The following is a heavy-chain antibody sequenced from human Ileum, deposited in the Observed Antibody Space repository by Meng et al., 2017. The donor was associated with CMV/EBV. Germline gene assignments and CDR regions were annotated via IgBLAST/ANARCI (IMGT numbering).Heavy chain of an antibody. CDR1: GFTFSSYS. Sequence: GESLKISCAASGFTFSSYSMNWVRQAPGKGLEWVSYISSSSSTIYYADSVKGRFIISRDNAKNSLYLQMNSLRAEDTAVYYCAGAPESIQYGMDVWGQGTTVTVSS. CDR3: AGAPESIQYGMDV. J-gene: IGHJ6*02. V-gene: IGHV3-48*04. CDR2: ISSSSSTI. D-gene: IGHD2-2*02.